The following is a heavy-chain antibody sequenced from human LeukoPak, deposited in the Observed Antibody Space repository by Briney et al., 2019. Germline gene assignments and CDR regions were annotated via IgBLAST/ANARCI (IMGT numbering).Heavy chain of an antibody. CDR2: IYSGGST. J-gene: IGHJ4*02. V-gene: IGHV3-53*05. Sequence: GGSLRLSCAASGFTVSSNYMSWVRQAPGKGLEWVSVIYSGGSTYYADSVKGRFTISRDNSKNALYLQMNSLTSEDTAMYFCTKEPAEYSSGWYFDDWGQGTLVTVSS. CDR1: GFTVSSNY. D-gene: IGHD6-19*01. CDR3: TKEPAEYSSGWYFDD.